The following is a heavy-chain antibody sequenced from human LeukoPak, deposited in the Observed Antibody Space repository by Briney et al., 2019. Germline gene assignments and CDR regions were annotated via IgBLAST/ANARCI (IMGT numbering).Heavy chain of an antibody. CDR3: ARSQGQWLYYFDY. D-gene: IGHD6-19*01. CDR2: IYYSGSS. CDR1: GGSMSSYY. V-gene: IGHV4-59*12. Sequence: PSETLSLTCTVSGGSMSSYYWNWIRQTPGKGLEWIGNIYYSGSSNYNPSLKSRATISVDTSKNQFSLRLNSVTTTDTAVYYCARSQGQWLYYFDYWSQGTLVTVSS. J-gene: IGHJ4*02.